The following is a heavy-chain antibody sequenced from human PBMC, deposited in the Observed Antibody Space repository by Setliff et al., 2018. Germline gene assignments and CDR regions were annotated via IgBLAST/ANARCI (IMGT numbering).Heavy chain of an antibody. CDR1: GGSISSYY. J-gene: IGHJ4*02. V-gene: IGHV4-59*01. CDR3: AKGRGEMDS. CDR2: IYYGGST. D-gene: IGHD3-10*01. Sequence: SETLSLTCTVSGGSISSYYWSWIRQPPGKGLEWIGYIYYGGSTDSHPSLKSRVSISIDTSKNQFSLNVRSVTAADTAIYYCAKGRGEMDSWGQGILVTVSS.